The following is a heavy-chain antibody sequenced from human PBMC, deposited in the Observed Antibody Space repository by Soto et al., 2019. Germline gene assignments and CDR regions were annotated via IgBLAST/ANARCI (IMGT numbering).Heavy chain of an antibody. V-gene: IGHV3-64*01. CDR3: ARDPDSSGYYYFDY. J-gene: IGHJ4*02. D-gene: IGHD3-22*01. CDR2: ISSYGGST. CDR1: GFTFSSYA. Sequence: WGPLRLSCEASGFTFSSYAMHWVRQAPGKGLEYVSAISSYGGSTYYANSVKGRFTISRDNSKNTLYLQMGSLRAEDMAVYYCARDPDSSGYYYFDYWGQGTLVTVSS.